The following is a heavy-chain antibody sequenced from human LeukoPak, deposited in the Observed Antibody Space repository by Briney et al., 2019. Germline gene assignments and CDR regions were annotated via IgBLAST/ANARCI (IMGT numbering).Heavy chain of an antibody. CDR3: ARTRWEFEYCSGGSCYSDY. J-gene: IGHJ4*02. CDR2: ISAYNGNT. CDR1: GYTFTSYG. Sequence: ASVKVSCKASGYTFTSYGISWVRQAPGQGLEWMGWISAYNGNTNYAQKLQGRVTMTTDTSTSTAYMELRSLRSDDTAVYYCARTRWEFEYCSGGSCYSDYWGQGTLVTVSS. V-gene: IGHV1-18*01. D-gene: IGHD2-15*01.